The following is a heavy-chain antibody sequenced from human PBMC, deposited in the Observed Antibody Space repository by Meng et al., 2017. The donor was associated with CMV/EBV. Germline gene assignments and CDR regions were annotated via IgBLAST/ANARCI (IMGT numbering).Heavy chain of an antibody. Sequence: GGSLRLSCAASGFTFSNYAMSWVRQAPGQGLEWVSFISGSGGTTYYADSVEGRFTISRDNSGNTLYLQMSSLRVEDTAIYYCAKDRCSTTSCPLDYWGQGTLVTVSS. CDR2: ISGSGGTT. D-gene: IGHD2-2*01. CDR1: GFTFSNYA. J-gene: IGHJ4*02. V-gene: IGHV3-23*01. CDR3: AKDRCSTTSCPLDY.